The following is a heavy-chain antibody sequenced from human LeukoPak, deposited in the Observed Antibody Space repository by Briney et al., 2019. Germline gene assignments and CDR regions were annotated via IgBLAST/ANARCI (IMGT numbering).Heavy chain of an antibody. CDR2: ISGSGGST. CDR3: AKSDYGGNSGY. J-gene: IGHJ4*02. D-gene: IGHD4-23*01. V-gene: IGHV3-23*01. CDR1: GFTFSSYS. Sequence: GGSLRLSCAASGFTFSSYSMNWVRQAPGKGLEWVSAISGSGGSTYYADSVKGRFTISRDNSKNTLYLQMNSLRAEDTAVYYCAKSDYGGNSGYWGQGTLVTVSS.